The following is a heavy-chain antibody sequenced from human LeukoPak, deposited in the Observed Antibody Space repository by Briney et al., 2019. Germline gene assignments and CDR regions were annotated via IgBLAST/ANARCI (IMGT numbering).Heavy chain of an antibody. CDR2: IFYSGST. V-gene: IGHV4-59*01. D-gene: IGHD1-26*01. CDR1: GGSISSYY. J-gene: IGHJ4*02. Sequence: SETLSLTCTVSGGSISSYYWSWIRQPPGRGLEWIGYIFYSGSTNYNPSLKSRVTISVDTSKNQFSLTLNSVTAADTAVYYCARGWRGVVGATSFVYWGQGTLVTVSS. CDR3: ARGWRGVVGATSFVY.